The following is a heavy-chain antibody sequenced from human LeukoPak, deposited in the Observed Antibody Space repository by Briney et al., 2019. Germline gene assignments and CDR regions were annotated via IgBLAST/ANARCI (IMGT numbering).Heavy chain of an antibody. D-gene: IGHD6-13*01. CDR3: ARQVRIADAFDI. Sequence: PSETLSLTCTVSGGSISSGGYYWSWIRQHPGKGLEWIGYIYYSGSTYYNPSLKSRVTISVDTSKNQFSLKLSSVTAADTAVYYCARQVRIADAFDIWGQGTMVTVSS. V-gene: IGHV4-31*03. J-gene: IGHJ3*02. CDR2: IYYSGST. CDR1: GGSISSGGYY.